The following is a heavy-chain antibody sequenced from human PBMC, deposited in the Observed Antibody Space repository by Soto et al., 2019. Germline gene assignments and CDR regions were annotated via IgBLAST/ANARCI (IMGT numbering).Heavy chain of an antibody. J-gene: IGHJ6*02. CDR2: MILIYGTA. D-gene: IGHD6-13*01. CDR3: ARTGYSSSWGILRYYAMDV. V-gene: IGHV1-69*13. CDR1: GGTFSSYT. Sequence: GASMKVSCTASGGTFSSYTICWVPQAPGQGLEWMGGMILIYGTAIYAQKFQGRVTITADESTGTAYMELSSLRSEDTAVYYCARTGYSSSWGILRYYAMDVWG.